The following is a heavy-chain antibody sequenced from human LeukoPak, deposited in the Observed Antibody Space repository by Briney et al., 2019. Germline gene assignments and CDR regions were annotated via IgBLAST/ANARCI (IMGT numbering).Heavy chain of an antibody. D-gene: IGHD6-13*01. CDR1: GYTFTGYY. CDR3: ARAEGQQLVRGKFDY. J-gene: IGHJ4*02. CDR2: INPNSGGT. V-gene: IGHV1-2*02. Sequence: ASVTVSCKTSGYTFTGYYMHWVRQAPGQGLEWMGWINPNSGGTNYAQKFQGRVTMTRDTSISTAYMELSRLRSDDTAVYYCARAEGQQLVRGKFDYWGQGTLVTVSS.